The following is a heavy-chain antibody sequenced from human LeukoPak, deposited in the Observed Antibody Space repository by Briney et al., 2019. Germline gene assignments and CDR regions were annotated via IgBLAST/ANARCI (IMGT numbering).Heavy chain of an antibody. J-gene: IGHJ3*02. V-gene: IGHV4-59*01. CDR2: IYYSGST. Sequence: PSETLSLTCTVSGGSISSYYWSWIRQPPGEGLEWIGYIYYSGSTNYNPPLKSRVTISIDTSKNQFSLKLSSVTAADTAVYYCARAPGADAFDIWGQGTMVTVSS. CDR1: GGSISSYY. D-gene: IGHD2-8*02. CDR3: ARAPGADAFDI.